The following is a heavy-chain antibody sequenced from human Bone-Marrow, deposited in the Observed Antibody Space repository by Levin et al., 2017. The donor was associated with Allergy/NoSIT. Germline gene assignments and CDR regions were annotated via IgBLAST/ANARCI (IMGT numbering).Heavy chain of an antibody. D-gene: IGHD6-19*01. CDR1: GFTFSSYG. V-gene: IGHV3-30*18. Sequence: GESLKISCAASGFTFSSYGMHWVRQAPGKGLEWVAVISYDGSNKYYADSVKGRFPISRDNSKNTLYLQMNSLRAEDTAVYYCAKVGGDQQWLDEHNFDYWGQGTLVTVP. CDR2: ISYDGSNK. CDR3: AKVGGDQQWLDEHNFDY. J-gene: IGHJ4*02.